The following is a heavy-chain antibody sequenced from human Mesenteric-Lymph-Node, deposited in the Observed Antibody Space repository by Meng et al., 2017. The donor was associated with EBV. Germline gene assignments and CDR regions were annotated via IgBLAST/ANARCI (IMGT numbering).Heavy chain of an antibody. CDR3: ARGVGSYSDY. CDR2: INTKTGKP. Sequence: QVQLVQSGFELKKPGASVKVSCKASAYTYTSYAINWVRQAPGQGLEWIGWINTKTGKPAYAQGFTGRFVFSLDTSVSTAYLQISTLKAEDTAVYFCARGVGSYSDYWGQGTLVTVSS. V-gene: IGHV7-4-1*02. D-gene: IGHD1-26*01. CDR1: AYTYTSYA. J-gene: IGHJ4*02.